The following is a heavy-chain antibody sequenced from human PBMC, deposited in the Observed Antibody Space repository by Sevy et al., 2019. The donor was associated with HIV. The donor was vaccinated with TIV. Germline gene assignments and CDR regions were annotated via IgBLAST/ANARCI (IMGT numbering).Heavy chain of an antibody. J-gene: IGHJ4*02. CDR3: ARESIGAVGDFDY. D-gene: IGHD6-13*01. Sequence: SETLSLTCTVSGGSISNYFWSWIRQPPGKGLEWMGYIYYSGSTNYNPTLKSRITISVDTSKNQFSLKLSSVTAADTAVYYCARESIGAVGDFDYWGQGTLVTVSS. CDR2: IYYSGST. V-gene: IGHV4-59*12. CDR1: GGSISNYF.